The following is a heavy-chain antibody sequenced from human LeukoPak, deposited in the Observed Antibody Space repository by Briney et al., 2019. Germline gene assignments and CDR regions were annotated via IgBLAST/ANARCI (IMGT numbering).Heavy chain of an antibody. J-gene: IGHJ4*02. Sequence: GGSLRLSCAASGFTFSSYSMNWVRQAPGKGLEWVLAISGSGASTYYADSVKGRFTISRDNSKNTLYLQMNSLRAEDTAVYYCAKGGGRQWLVRDYFDYWGQGTLVTVSS. CDR1: GFTFSSYS. V-gene: IGHV3-23*01. CDR3: AKGGGRQWLVRDYFDY. D-gene: IGHD6-19*01. CDR2: ISGSGAST.